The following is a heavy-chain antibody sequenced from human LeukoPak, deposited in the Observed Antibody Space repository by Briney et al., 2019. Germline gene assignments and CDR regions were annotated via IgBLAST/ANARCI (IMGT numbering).Heavy chain of an antibody. D-gene: IGHD3-10*01. CDR1: AFTFSSYG. CDR3: AKGYYGSGSYGWFDY. V-gene: IGHV3-23*01. Sequence: GGSLRLSCAASAFTFSSYGMSWVRQAPGKGLEWVSTISGSGDRTYYADSVKGRFTISRDNSKNTLFLHMNSLRAEDTAVYSCAKGYYGSGSYGWFDYWGQGTLVTVSS. J-gene: IGHJ4*02. CDR2: ISGSGDRT.